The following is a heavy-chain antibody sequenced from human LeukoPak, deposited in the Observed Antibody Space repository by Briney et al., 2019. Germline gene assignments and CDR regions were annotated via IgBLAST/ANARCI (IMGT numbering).Heavy chain of an antibody. V-gene: IGHV4-30-2*01. CDR1: GGSISSGGYS. D-gene: IGHD7-27*01. Sequence: SQTLSLTCAVSGGSISSGGYSWSWIRQPPGKGLEWIGYIYHSGSTYYNPSLKSRVTISVDRSKNQFSLKLSSVTAADTAVYCCAITNWGLDDAFDIWGQGTMVTVSS. CDR3: AITNWGLDDAFDI. CDR2: IYHSGST. J-gene: IGHJ3*02.